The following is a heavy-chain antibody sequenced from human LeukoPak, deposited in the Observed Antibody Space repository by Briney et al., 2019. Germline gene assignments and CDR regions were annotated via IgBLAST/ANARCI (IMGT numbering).Heavy chain of an antibody. D-gene: IGHD6-19*01. CDR1: GFTFSSYS. V-gene: IGHV3-21*01. CDR2: ISSSSSYI. Sequence: GGSLRLSCAASGFTFSSYSMNWVRQAPGKGLEWVSSISSSSSYIYYADSVKGRFTISRDNAKNSLYLQMNSLRAEDTAVYYCARGGSSGQFDYWGQGTLVTVSS. CDR3: ARGGSSGQFDY. J-gene: IGHJ4*02.